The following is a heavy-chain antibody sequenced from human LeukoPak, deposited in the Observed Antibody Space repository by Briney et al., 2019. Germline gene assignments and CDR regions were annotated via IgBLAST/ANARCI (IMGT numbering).Heavy chain of an antibody. V-gene: IGHV3-21*01. D-gene: IGHD3-10*01. Sequence: PGGSLRLSCAASGFTVSSNYMNWVRQAPGKGLEWVSSISSSSSYIYYADSVKGRFTISRDNSKNTLYLQMNSLRAEDTAVYYCATRYYYGSGSSSPFDYWGQGTLVTVSS. J-gene: IGHJ4*02. CDR1: GFTVSSNY. CDR3: ATRYYYGSGSSSPFDY. CDR2: ISSSSSYI.